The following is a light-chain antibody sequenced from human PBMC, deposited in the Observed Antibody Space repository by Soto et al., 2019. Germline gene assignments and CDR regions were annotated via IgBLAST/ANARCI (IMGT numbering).Light chain of an antibody. Sequence: QSALTQPASVSGSPGQSITISCTGTSSDIGAYNYVSWYQQHPGKAPKLIIYEVNNRPSGVSNRFSGSKSGNTASLTISGLQLEDEADYHCSSYTGGSTDWIFGGGTKLTV. CDR2: EVN. CDR1: SSDIGAYNY. J-gene: IGLJ3*02. CDR3: SSYTGGSTDWI. V-gene: IGLV2-14*01.